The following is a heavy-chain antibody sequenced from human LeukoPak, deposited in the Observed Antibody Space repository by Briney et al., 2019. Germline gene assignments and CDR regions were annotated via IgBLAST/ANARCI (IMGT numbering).Heavy chain of an antibody. Sequence: GASVKVSCKASGGTFSSYAISWVRQAPGQGLEWMGGIIPIFGTANYAQKFQGRVTITADKSTSTAYMELSSLRSEDTAVYYCAREVCSGGSCSYYFDYWGQGTLVTVSS. J-gene: IGHJ4*02. D-gene: IGHD2-15*01. CDR1: GGTFSSYA. CDR3: AREVCSGGSCSYYFDY. V-gene: IGHV1-69*06. CDR2: IIPIFGTA.